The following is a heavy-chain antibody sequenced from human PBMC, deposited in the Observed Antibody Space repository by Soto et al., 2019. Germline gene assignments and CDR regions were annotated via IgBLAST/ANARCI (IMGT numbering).Heavy chain of an antibody. D-gene: IGHD6-13*01. J-gene: IGHJ5*02. CDR3: ARSSHKESWFNP. Sequence: QVQLQESGPGLVKPSETLSLSCTVSNGSLSNSYWNWIRQPPGKGLAWIGRIYTSGSTNYNPSLRSRVTISVDTAKNQFSLKLNSVTAADTAVYFCARSSHKESWFNPWGPGTLVSVSS. CDR1: NGSLSNSY. CDR2: IYTSGST. V-gene: IGHV4-4*07.